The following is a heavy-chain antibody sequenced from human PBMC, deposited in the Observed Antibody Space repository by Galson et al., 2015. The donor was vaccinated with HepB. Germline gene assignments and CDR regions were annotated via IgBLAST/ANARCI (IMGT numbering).Heavy chain of an antibody. Sequence: SLRLSCAASGFTFSTYSMHWVRQAPGKGLEYVSAVSTNGGSTYYADSVKGRFTISRDNSKNTLYLQMSSLKPEDTAMYYCVKGSVGVRFVEWLSHPFDSWGQGTLVTVSS. CDR3: VKGSVGVRFVEWLSHPFDS. D-gene: IGHD3-3*01. V-gene: IGHV3-64D*06. CDR1: GFTFSTYS. J-gene: IGHJ4*02. CDR2: VSTNGGST.